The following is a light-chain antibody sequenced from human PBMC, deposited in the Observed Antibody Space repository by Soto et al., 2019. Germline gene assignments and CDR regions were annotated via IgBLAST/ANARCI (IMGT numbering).Light chain of an antibody. J-gene: IGLJ2*01. Sequence: QLVLTQSPSASASLGASVKLTCTLSRGHSNYAIAWHQQQPEKGPRYLMKLNSDGSHSKGDGIPDRFSGSSSGAERYLTISGLQSEAEADYYCQTWDTGPVVLGGGTKLTVL. V-gene: IGLV4-69*01. CDR2: LNSDGSH. CDR1: RGHSNYA. CDR3: QTWDTGPVV.